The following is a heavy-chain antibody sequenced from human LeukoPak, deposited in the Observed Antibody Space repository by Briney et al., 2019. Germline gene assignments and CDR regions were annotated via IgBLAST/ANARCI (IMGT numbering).Heavy chain of an antibody. Sequence: QPGRSLRLSCAASRFAFSSYTMHWVRQASGKGLEWVALISYDATNKYYAHSVKGRFTISRDNSRNTLFLQMNSLRDEDTAVYYCARDGGGNGWYTHFEYWGQGTLVSVSS. V-gene: IGHV3-30-3*01. CDR3: ARDGGGNGWYTHFEY. J-gene: IGHJ4*02. D-gene: IGHD6-19*01. CDR1: RFAFSSYT. CDR2: ISYDATNK.